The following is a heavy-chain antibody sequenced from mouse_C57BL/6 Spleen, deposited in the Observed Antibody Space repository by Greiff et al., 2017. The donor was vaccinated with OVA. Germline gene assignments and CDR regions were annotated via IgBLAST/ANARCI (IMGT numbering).Heavy chain of an antibody. CDR2: IYPGDGDT. CDR3: ARGLLIYFDY. V-gene: IGHV1-80*01. J-gene: IGHJ2*01. D-gene: IGHD2-3*01. Sequence: VKLVESGAELVKPGASVKISCKASGYAFSSYWMNWVKQRPGKGLEWIGQIYPGDGDTNYNGKFKGKATLTADKSSSTAYMQLSSLTSEDSAVYFCARGLLIYFDYWGQGTTLTVSS. CDR1: GYAFSSYW.